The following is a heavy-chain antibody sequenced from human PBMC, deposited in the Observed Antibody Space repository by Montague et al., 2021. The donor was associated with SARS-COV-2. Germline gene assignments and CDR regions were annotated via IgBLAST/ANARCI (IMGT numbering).Heavy chain of an antibody. J-gene: IGHJ4*02. CDR3: ARGVLGY. CDR2: INHTGGA. D-gene: IGHD4/OR15-4a*01. CDR1: GGSFSGYN. Sequence: SETLSLTCAVYGGSFSGYNWAWVRQSPGKGLEWIGQINHTGGATYNPSLKSRATLSLDTSKNQFSLKLSSVTAADTAVYYCARGVLGYWGQGTLVTVSS. V-gene: IGHV4-34*01.